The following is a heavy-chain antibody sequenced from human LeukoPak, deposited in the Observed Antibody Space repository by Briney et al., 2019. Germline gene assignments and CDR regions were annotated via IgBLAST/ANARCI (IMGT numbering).Heavy chain of an antibody. CDR1: GFTFSSYS. J-gene: IGHJ6*02. Sequence: RGSLRLSCAASGFTFSSYSMNWVRQAPGKGLEWVSYISSSSSTIYYADSVKGRFTISRDNAKNSLYLQMNSLRAEDTAVYYCAKATSGYLDYYYYGMDVWGQGTTVTVSS. V-gene: IGHV3-48*04. CDR2: ISSSSSTI. D-gene: IGHD3-22*01. CDR3: AKATSGYLDYYYYGMDV.